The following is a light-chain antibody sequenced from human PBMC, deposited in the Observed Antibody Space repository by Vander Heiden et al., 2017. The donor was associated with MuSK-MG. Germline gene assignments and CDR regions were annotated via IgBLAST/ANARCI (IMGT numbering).Light chain of an antibody. V-gene: IGKV1-9*01. CDR3: QHLNSYLT. Sequence: DLQLTQSPSFLSASVGDRVTVTCLSSQGISSYLAWYQQKPGKSPKLLIYAASTCQSGVPSRFSGSGSVTEFTLTISSLQPEDFATYYCQHLNSYLTFGPGTKVDIK. CDR2: AAS. J-gene: IGKJ3*01. CDR1: QGISSY.